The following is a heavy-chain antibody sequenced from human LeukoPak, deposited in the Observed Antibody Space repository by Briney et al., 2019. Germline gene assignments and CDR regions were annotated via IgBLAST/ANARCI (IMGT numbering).Heavy chain of an antibody. CDR1: GGSICSYY. V-gene: IGHV4-4*07. Sequence: SETLSLTYTVSGGSICSYYWSWIRQPAGKGLEWIGRFYTNGRTNYNPSLKSRITMSVDTSKNQFSLKLSSVTAADTAVYYCANSGGYYWYFDLWGRGTLVTVSS. CDR3: ANSGGYYWYFDL. J-gene: IGHJ2*01. CDR2: FYTNGRT. D-gene: IGHD3-16*01.